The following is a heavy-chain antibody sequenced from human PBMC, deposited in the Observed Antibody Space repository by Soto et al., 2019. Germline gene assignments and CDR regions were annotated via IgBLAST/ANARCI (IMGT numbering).Heavy chain of an antibody. J-gene: IGHJ4*01. CDR3: VSRIPSWVFDY. D-gene: IGHD2-21*01. Sequence: PGGSLRLSCGASGLSVSDNYMGWVRQAPGRGLEWVSVMYAGGDTHCADSVKGRFTISRDKSENTLYLQMNSLRDEDTGVYFCVSRIPSWVFDYWGLGTRVTVSS. CDR2: MYAGGDT. V-gene: IGHV3-53*01. CDR1: GLSVSDNY.